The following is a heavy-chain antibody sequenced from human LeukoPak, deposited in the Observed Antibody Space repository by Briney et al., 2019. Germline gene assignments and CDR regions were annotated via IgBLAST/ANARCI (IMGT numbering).Heavy chain of an antibody. CDR1: GGTFSSYA. Sequence: ASVKVSRKASGGTFSSYAISWVRQAPGQGLEWMGGIIPIFGTANYAQKFQGRVTITADESTSTAYMELSSLRSEDTAVYYCARETLGWFDPWGQGTLVTVSS. D-gene: IGHD6-13*01. V-gene: IGHV1-69*13. CDR3: ARETLGWFDP. J-gene: IGHJ5*02. CDR2: IIPIFGTA.